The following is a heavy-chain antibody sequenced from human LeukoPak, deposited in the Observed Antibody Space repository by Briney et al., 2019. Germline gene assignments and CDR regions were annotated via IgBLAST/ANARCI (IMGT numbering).Heavy chain of an antibody. CDR3: AKEVSSMNNWFDP. CDR1: GGSISSGSYY. D-gene: IGHD6-6*01. Sequence: PSQTLSLTCTVSGGSISSGSYYWSWIRQPAGKGLEWIGRIYTSGSTNYNPSLKSRVTISVDTSKNQFSLKLSSVTAADTAVYYCAKEVSSMNNWFDPWGQGTLVTVSS. J-gene: IGHJ5*02. V-gene: IGHV4-61*02. CDR2: IYTSGST.